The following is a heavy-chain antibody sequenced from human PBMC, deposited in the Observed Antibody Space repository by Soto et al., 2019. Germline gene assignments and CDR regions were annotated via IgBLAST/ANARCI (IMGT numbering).Heavy chain of an antibody. D-gene: IGHD6-13*01. CDR3: ARRIVVAAAGTRVFDF. Sequence: ASVQVSCKASGYTFTGHYIHWVRQGPAQGLEWMGWINPNSGDTRYAQKFQDRVSMTRGTSISTAYMELSGLRSDDTAVYYCARRIVVAAAGTRVFDFWGQGTLVTGSS. J-gene: IGHJ4*02. V-gene: IGHV1-2*02. CDR2: INPNSGDT. CDR1: GYTFTGHY.